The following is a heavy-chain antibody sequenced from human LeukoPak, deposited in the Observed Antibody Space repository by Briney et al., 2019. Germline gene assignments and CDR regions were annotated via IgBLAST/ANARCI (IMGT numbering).Heavy chain of an antibody. CDR3: ARVGYDFRSGYYTGGYYFDY. J-gene: IGHJ4*02. CDR2: ISAYNGIT. V-gene: IGHV1-18*01. D-gene: IGHD3-3*01. CDR1: SYTFTSYG. Sequence: ASVKVSCKASSYTFTSYGISWVRQAPGQGLEWMGWISAYNGITNYAQKLQGRVTMTTDTSTSTAYMELRSLRSDDTAVYYCARVGYDFRSGYYTGGYYFDYWGQGTLVTVSS.